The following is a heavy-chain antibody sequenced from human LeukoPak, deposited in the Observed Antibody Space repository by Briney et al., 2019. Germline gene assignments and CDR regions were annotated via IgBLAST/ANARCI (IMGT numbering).Heavy chain of an antibody. CDR2: INPNSGGT. V-gene: IGHV1-2*02. CDR3: ARESPSITMVRGVMDVFDI. Sequence: ASVKVSCKASGYTFTGYYMHWGRQAPGQGLEWMGWINPNSGGTNYAQKLQGRVTMTTDTSTSTAYMELRSLRSDDTAVYYCARESPSITMVRGVMDVFDIWGQGTMVTVSS. CDR1: GYTFTGYY. J-gene: IGHJ3*02. D-gene: IGHD3-10*01.